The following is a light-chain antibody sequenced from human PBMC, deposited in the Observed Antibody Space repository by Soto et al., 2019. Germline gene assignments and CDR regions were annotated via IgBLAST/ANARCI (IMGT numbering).Light chain of an antibody. Sequence: QSALTQPASVSGSPGQSITISCTGTSSDVGNYNLVSWYQQHPDKAPKLMIYEVTKRPSGVSNRFSDSKSGNTASLTIPGLQAEDEADYFCSSYAGTVTTYVFGAGTKGSVL. CDR3: SSYAGTVTTYV. CDR2: EVT. CDR1: SSDVGNYNL. V-gene: IGLV2-23*02. J-gene: IGLJ1*01.